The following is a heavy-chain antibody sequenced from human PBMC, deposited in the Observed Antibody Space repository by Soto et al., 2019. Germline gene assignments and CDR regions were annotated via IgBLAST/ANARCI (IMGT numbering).Heavy chain of an antibody. J-gene: IGHJ4*02. CDR3: VQFGTTDY. V-gene: IGHV4-39*01. D-gene: IGHD1-1*01. CDR1: GGSISSSSYY. CDR2: IYYSGST. Sequence: SETLSLTCTVSGGSISSSSYYWGWIRQPPGKGLEWIGSIYYSGSTYYNPSLKSRVTISVDTSKNQFSLKLSSVTAADTAVYYCVQFGTTDYWGQGTLVTVSS.